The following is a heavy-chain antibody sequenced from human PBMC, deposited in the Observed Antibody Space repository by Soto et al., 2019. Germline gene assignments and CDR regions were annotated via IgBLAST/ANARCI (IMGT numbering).Heavy chain of an antibody. Sequence: SETLSLTCTVSGGSISSYYWSWIRQPPGKGLEWIGYIYYSGSTNYNPSLKSRVTISVDTSKNQFSLKLSSVTAADTAVYYCARGLIVGVVAATPNWFDPGGQGTLVTVP. CDR1: GGSISSYY. J-gene: IGHJ5*02. D-gene: IGHD2-15*01. V-gene: IGHV4-59*08. CDR2: IYYSGST. CDR3: ARGLIVGVVAATPNWFDP.